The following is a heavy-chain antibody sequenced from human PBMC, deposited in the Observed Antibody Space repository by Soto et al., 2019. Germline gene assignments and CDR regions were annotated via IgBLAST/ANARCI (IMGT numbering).Heavy chain of an antibody. CDR1: GYTFTSYY. V-gene: IGHV1-46*01. CDR3: ARDRNIVATIYNYYGMDV. CDR2: INPSGGST. Sequence: ASVKVSCKASGYTFTSYYMHWVRQAPGQGLEWMGIINPSGGSTSYAQKFQGRVTITADESTSTAYMELSSLRSEDTAVYYCARDRNIVATIYNYYGMDVWGQGTTVTVSS. D-gene: IGHD5-12*01. J-gene: IGHJ6*02.